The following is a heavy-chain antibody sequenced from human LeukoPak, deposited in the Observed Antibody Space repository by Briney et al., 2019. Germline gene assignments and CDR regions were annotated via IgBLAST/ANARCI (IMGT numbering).Heavy chain of an antibody. CDR3: ARVPTVDIVATPKDFYYYYMDV. CDR2: IYPGDSDT. V-gene: IGHV5-51*01. CDR1: GYSFTSYW. D-gene: IGHD5-12*01. Sequence: GESLKISCKGSGYSFTSYWIGWVRQMPGKGLEWMGIIYPGDSDTRYSPSFQGQVTISADKSISTAYLQWSSLKASDTAMYYCARVPTVDIVATPKDFYYYYMDVWGKGTTVTVSS. J-gene: IGHJ6*03.